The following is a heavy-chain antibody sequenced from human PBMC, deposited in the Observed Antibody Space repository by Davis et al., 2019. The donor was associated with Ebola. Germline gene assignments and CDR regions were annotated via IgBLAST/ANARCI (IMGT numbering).Heavy chain of an antibody. D-gene: IGHD6-13*01. V-gene: IGHV1-69*13. CDR1: GGTFSSYA. CDR2: IIPIFGTA. J-gene: IGHJ6*02. CDR3: ARGDIAAAIPWYYYGMDV. Sequence: SVKVSCKASGGTFSSYAISWVRQAPGQGIEWMGGIIPIFGTANYAQKFQGRVTITADESTSTAYMELSSLRSEDTAVYYCARGDIAAAIPWYYYGMDVWGQGTTVTVSS.